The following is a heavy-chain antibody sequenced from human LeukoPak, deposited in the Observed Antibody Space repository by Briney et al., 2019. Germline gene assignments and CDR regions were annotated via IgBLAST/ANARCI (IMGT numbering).Heavy chain of an antibody. D-gene: IGHD1-1*01. CDR3: ARGVAMGTTYYFDS. J-gene: IGHJ4*02. CDR2: ISNHNGNT. CDR1: GFTFSAYG. V-gene: IGHV1-18*01. Sequence: ASVKVSCKTSGFTFSAYGIAWVRQAPGQGPEWMGWISNHNGNTNYAHKFQGRISVTTETSTGTAFLEVRDLKSDDTAVYYCARGVAMGTTYYFDSWGRGTQVTVAS.